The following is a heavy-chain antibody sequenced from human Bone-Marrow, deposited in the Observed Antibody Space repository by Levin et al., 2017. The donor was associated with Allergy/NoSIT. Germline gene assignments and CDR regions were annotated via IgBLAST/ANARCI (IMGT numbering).Heavy chain of an antibody. D-gene: IGHD5-18*01. CDR2: IWYDGSDK. CDR3: AREKDTTMSAAFDI. CDR1: GFTFSAFG. J-gene: IGHJ3*02. Sequence: PGGSLRLSCAASGFTFSAFGMYWFRQAPGKGLEWVALIWYDGSDKKYEASVKGRFSISRDNSRNTLYLQMNSLRAEDTAVYYCAREKDTTMSAAFDIWGQGTTVIVSS. V-gene: IGHV3-33*01.